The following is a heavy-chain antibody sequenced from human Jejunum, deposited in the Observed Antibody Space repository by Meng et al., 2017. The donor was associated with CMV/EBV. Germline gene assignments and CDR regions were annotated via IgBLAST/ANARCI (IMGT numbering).Heavy chain of an antibody. Sequence: CGVSGDSLSSCDSYWSWIRQPPGKGLEWIGYIYESGSTSYNPSLESRVTISVDTSKNQFSLKVMSVTAADTAVYYCAREGTNSYYFDYWGQGTLVTVSS. CDR3: AREGTNSYYFDY. J-gene: IGHJ4*02. V-gene: IGHV4-30-4*01. CDR2: IYESGST. D-gene: IGHD1-14*01. CDR1: GDSLSSCDSY.